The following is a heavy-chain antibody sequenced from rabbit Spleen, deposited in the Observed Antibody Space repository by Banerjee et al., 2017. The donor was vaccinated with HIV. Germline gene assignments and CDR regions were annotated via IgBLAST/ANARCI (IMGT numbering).Heavy chain of an antibody. Sequence: QSLEESGGDLVKPGASLTLTCTASGFSFSSNEMCWVRQAPGKGLEWIACIYPNYGNTDYATWAKGRFTISKTSSTTVTLQMTSLTAADTATYFCARAGYSGWNFGWWGPGTLVTVS. D-gene: IGHD7-1*01. CDR2: IYPNYGNT. CDR1: GFSFSSNE. CDR3: ARAGYSGWNFGW. J-gene: IGHJ4*01. V-gene: IGHV1S40*01.